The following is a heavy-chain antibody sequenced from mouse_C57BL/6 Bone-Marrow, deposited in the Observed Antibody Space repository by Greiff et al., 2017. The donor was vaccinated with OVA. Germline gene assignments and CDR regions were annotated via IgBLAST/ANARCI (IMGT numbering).Heavy chain of an antibody. CDR1: GYTFTSYG. CDR3: SRGYYGSSYGYFGV. D-gene: IGHD1-1*01. J-gene: IGHJ1*03. V-gene: IGHV1-81*01. Sequence: QVQLQQSGAELARPGASVKLSCKASGYTFTSYGISWVKQRTGQGLEWIGEIYPRSGNTYYNEKLKGKAKLTADRSSSTAYMELRSLTSEDSAVYFCSRGYYGSSYGYFGVWGTGTTVTVSS. CDR2: IYPRSGNT.